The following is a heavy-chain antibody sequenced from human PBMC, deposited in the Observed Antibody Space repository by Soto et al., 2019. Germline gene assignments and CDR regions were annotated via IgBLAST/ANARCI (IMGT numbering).Heavy chain of an antibody. V-gene: IGHV4-59*01. Sequence: PSETLSLTCTVSGGSIRGYYWSWIRQPPGKGLEWIWYMYNTGSTVYNPSFKSRVTISVDTSKNQFSLKLNSVTAADTAVYYCARDLWGYCGTDCYPLDVWGQGTTVT. J-gene: IGHJ6*02. CDR3: ARDLWGYCGTDCYPLDV. CDR2: MYNTGST. D-gene: IGHD2-21*02. CDR1: GGSIRGYY.